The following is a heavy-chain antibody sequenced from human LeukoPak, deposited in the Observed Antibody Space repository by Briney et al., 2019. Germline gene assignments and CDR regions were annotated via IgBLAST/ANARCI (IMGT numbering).Heavy chain of an antibody. CDR1: VGSISSGNYY. D-gene: IGHD1-26*01. CDR2: IYYSGRT. V-gene: IGHV4-39*01. J-gene: IGHJ4*02. CDR3: ARRIGGSAEIDY. Sequence: PSETLSLTCTVSVGSISSGNYYWGGFAKPPGKGLEWIGSIYYSGRTDYNPSLKSRVSISVDTSKNQFSLKLSSVTAADTAVFYCARRIGGSAEIDYWGQGTLVTVSS.